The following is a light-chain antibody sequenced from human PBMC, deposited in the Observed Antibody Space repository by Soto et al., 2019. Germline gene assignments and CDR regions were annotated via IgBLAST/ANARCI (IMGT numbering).Light chain of an antibody. Sequence: EVVMTQSPATLSVSPGERATLSCRASQSISTNLAWYQQKHGQAPRLLIYAASARATGIPARFSGSGSGTEFTLTISSLQSEEFAVYYCQQYDNWPLTFGGGTKVDIK. CDR1: QSISTN. V-gene: IGKV3-15*01. CDR3: QQYDNWPLT. CDR2: AAS. J-gene: IGKJ4*01.